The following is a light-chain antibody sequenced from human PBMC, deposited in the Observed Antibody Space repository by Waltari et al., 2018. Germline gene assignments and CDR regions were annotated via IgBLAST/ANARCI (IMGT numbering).Light chain of an antibody. CDR3: QQGKSFPLT. CDR2: AAS. J-gene: IGKJ4*01. CDR1: QDITSY. V-gene: IGKV1-12*01. Sequence: DIPMTQFPSSVSASVGDRVPITCRASQDITSYLAWYQQKPGKAPKLLMYAASSLLSGVPSRFSGSGSGTDFTLTISSLQPEDFATYYCQQGKSFPLTFGGGTKVEIK.